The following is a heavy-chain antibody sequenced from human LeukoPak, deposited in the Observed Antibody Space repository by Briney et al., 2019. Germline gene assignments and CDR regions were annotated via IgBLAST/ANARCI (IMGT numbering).Heavy chain of an antibody. CDR3: AREGSDFGSNYYAMDV. CDR1: GYTFTGYF. V-gene: IGHV1-2*02. D-gene: IGHD1-14*01. CDR2: INPNGGGT. Sequence: ASVKVSCKASGYTFTGYFVHWVREAPGQGLEWMGWINPNGGGTKYAQKFQGRVTMTRDTSISTAYMELSSLISDDTAVYYCAREGSDFGSNYYAMDVWGQGTTVTVSS. J-gene: IGHJ6*02.